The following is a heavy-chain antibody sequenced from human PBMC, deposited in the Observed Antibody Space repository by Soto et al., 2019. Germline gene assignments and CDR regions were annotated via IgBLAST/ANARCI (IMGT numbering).Heavy chain of an antibody. Sequence: EVQLVESGGGLVQPGGSLRLSCAASGFTFSSYSMNWVRQAPGKGLEWVSYISSSSSTIYYADSVKGRFTISRDNAKNSLYLQMNSLRAEDTAVYYCARLEVDDGYCSGGSCYSYPPEYFQHWGQGTLVTVSS. CDR3: ARLEVDDGYCSGGSCYSYPPEYFQH. J-gene: IGHJ1*01. D-gene: IGHD2-15*01. V-gene: IGHV3-48*01. CDR1: GFTFSSYS. CDR2: ISSSSSTI.